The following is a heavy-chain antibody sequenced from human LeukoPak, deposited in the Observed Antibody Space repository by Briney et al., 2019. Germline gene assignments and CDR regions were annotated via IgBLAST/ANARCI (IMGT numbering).Heavy chain of an antibody. CDR3: AREGFLPDIAAAGTIDY. D-gene: IGHD6-13*01. CDR2: ISGSGGST. Sequence: PGGSLRLSCAASGFTFSSYAMSWVRQAPGKGLEWVSAISGSGGSTYYADSVKGRFTIPRDNAKNTLYLQMNSLRAEDTAVYYCAREGFLPDIAAAGTIDYWGQGTLVTVSS. CDR1: GFTFSSYA. J-gene: IGHJ4*02. V-gene: IGHV3-23*01.